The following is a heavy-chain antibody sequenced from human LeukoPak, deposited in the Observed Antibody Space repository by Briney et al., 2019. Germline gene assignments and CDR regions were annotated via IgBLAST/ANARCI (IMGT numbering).Heavy chain of an antibody. V-gene: IGHV3-7*01. CDR1: KFFFHGYW. CDR2: IKQDGSEG. CDR3: ARLNFWSNSYAAPFDS. D-gene: IGHD3-16*01. J-gene: IGHJ4*02. Sequence: PGGSLRLSCAASKFFFHGYWMSWVRPAPGKGLEWVANIKQDGSEGYYMDSVKGRFTISRDNAKNLLFLQMNSLRPDDTAVYYCARLNFWSNSYAAPFDSWGQGSLVTVSS.